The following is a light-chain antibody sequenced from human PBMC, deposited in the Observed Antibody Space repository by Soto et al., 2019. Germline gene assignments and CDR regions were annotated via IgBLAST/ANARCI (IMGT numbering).Light chain of an antibody. CDR1: QSISSY. V-gene: IGKV1-39*01. Sequence: DIQMTQSPSSLSASVGDRVTITCRASQSISSYLNWYQQKPGKAPKLLIFAASNLQGGVPLRFSGGGSGTDLALTISGLQPEDSATYYCQESRSALWGTCGQGTKV. CDR3: QESRSALWGT. CDR2: AAS. J-gene: IGKJ1*01.